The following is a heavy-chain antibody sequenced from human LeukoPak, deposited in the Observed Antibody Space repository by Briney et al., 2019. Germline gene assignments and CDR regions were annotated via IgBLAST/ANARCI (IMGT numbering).Heavy chain of an antibody. Sequence: SQTLSLTCAISGDIVSSNSVTWNWIRQSPSRGLEWLGRTYYRSTWYNNYAVSVRGRITVNPDTSKNQFSLHLNSVTPEDTAVYYCARRLTQYDCFDPWGQGILVTVSS. CDR2: TYYRSTWYN. CDR3: ARRLTQYDCFDP. D-gene: IGHD2-2*01. CDR1: GDIVSSNSVT. J-gene: IGHJ5*02. V-gene: IGHV6-1*01.